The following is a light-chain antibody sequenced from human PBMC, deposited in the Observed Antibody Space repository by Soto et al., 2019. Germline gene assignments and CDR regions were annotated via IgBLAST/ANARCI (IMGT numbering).Light chain of an antibody. J-gene: IGKJ5*01. CDR3: QHYVTSRIT. Sequence: ESVLTQSPGTLTLSPGERATLSCRASQSVSSSYLAWYQQKPGQAPRLLIYGASFRATGIADRFSGSGSGTDFTLTISRLEPEDFAVYYCQHYVTSRITFGQGTRLEIK. CDR2: GAS. V-gene: IGKV3-20*01. CDR1: QSVSSSY.